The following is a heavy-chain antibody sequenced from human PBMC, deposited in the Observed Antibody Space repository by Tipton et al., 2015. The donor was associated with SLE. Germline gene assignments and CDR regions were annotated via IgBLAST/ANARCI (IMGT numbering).Heavy chain of an antibody. CDR2: IYYRGSP. Sequence: TLSLTCTVSGGSISSGDYYCIWIRQPPGKGLEWIGSIYYRGSPYYNPSLKSRVTISVDTSKNQFSLKLTSVTAADTALYYCAAGHTFGGVIVIWGQGTLGTVSS. V-gene: IGHV4-39*07. CDR3: AAGHTFGGVIVI. J-gene: IGHJ4*02. D-gene: IGHD3-16*02. CDR1: GGSISSGDYY.